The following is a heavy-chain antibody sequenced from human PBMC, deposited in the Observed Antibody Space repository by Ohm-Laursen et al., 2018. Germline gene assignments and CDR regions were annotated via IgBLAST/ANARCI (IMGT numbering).Heavy chain of an antibody. CDR3: ARGLSVIIVVIKTFDI. J-gene: IGHJ3*02. V-gene: IGHV4-34*01. CDR2: INHSGST. Sequence: GTLSLTCTVYGGSFSGYYWSWIRQPPGKGLEWTGEINHSGSTNYNPSLKSRVTISVDTSKNQFSLKLSSVTAADTAVYYCARGLSVIIVVIKTFDIWGQGTMVTVSS. D-gene: IGHD3-22*01. CDR1: GGSFSGYY.